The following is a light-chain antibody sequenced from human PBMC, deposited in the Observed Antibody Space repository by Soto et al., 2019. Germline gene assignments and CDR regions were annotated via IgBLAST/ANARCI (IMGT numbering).Light chain of an antibody. CDR1: SSDVGSYNL. CDR2: EGS. V-gene: IGLV2-23*01. J-gene: IGLJ1*01. CDR3: CSYAGSSTYV. Sequence: QSWLSQPASGCGSPGQSITISCTGTSSDVGSYNLVSWYQQHPGKAPKLMIYEGSKRPSGVSNRFSGSKSGNTASLTISGLQAEDEADYYCCSYAGSSTYVFGTGTKVTVL.